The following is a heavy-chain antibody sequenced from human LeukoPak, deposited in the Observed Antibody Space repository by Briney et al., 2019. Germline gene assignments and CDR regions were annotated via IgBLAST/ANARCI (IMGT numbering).Heavy chain of an antibody. CDR1: PLTFSSYS. CDR3: AKDVAAADADAFDI. D-gene: IGHD6-13*01. V-gene: IGHV3-23*01. CDR2: ISGSGGST. J-gene: IGHJ3*02. Sequence: PGGSLRLSCTGPPLTFSSYSLNWVRQAPGKGLEWVSAISGSGGSTYYADSVKGRFTISRDNSKNTLYLQMNSLRAEDTAVYYCAKDVAAADADAFDIWGQGTMVTVSS.